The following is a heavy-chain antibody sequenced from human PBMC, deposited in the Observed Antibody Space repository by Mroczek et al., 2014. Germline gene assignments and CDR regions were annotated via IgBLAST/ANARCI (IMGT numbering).Heavy chain of an antibody. CDR1: GFTFSSYG. CDR2: ISYDGSNK. Sequence: QVQLVQSGGGVVQPGRSLRLSCAASGFTFSSYGMHWVRQAPGKGLEWVAVISYDGSNKYYADSVKGRFTISRDNSKNTLYLQMNSLRAEDTAVYYCAKXRSKYCSSTSCFDYFDYWGQGNPWSPVSS. D-gene: IGHD2-2*01. V-gene: IGHV3-30*18. CDR3: AKXRSKYCSSTSCFDYFDY. J-gene: IGHJ4*02.